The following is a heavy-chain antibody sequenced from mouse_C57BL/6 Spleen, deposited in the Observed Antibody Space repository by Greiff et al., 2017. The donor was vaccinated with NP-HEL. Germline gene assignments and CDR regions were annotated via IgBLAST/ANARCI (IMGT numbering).Heavy chain of an antibody. CDR3: ARGIYDGSLYYAMGY. CDR2: ILPGRGST. D-gene: IGHD2-3*01. V-gene: IGHV1-9*01. Sequence: VQLQQSGAELMKPGASVKLSCKATGYTFTGYWIEWVKPRPGHGLEWIGEILPGRGSTNYNEKFKGKATFTADTSSNTAYMQLSSLTTEDSASYYCARGIYDGSLYYAMGYWGQGASGTVSS. CDR1: GYTFTGYW. J-gene: IGHJ4*01.